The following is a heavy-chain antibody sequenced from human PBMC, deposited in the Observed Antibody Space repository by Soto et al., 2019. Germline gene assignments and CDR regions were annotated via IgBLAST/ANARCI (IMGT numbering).Heavy chain of an antibody. J-gene: IGHJ6*03. V-gene: IGHV3-73*01. CDR1: GFTFSGSA. CDR3: SRQASDFWSGKPQYYMDV. Sequence: EVQLVESGAGLVQPGGSLKLSCAASGFTFSGSALHWVRQASGKGLEWVGRIRSKGNNYATAYGASLKGRFTISRDDSKNTAYLQMNSLNPEETAVYYCSRQASDFWSGKPQYYMDVWGKGTTVTVSS. D-gene: IGHD3-3*01. CDR2: IRSKGNNYAT.